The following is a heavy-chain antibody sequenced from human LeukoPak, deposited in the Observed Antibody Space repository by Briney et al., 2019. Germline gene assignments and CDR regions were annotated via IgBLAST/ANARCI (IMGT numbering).Heavy chain of an antibody. CDR1: GFTFSSYS. Sequence: GGSLRLSCAASGFTFSSYSMNWVRQAPGKGLEWVSSISSSSSYIYYADSVKGRFTVSRDNAKNSLYLQMKSLRAEDTAIYYCARGLHSRLYDSSGYYPYWGQGTLVTVSS. V-gene: IGHV3-21*01. D-gene: IGHD3-22*01. CDR2: ISSSSSYI. J-gene: IGHJ4*02. CDR3: ARGLHSRLYDSSGYYPY.